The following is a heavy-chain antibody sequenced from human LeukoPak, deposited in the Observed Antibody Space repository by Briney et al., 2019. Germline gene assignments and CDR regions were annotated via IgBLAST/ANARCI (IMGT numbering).Heavy chain of an antibody. Sequence: PSETLSLTCTVSGGSISSYYWNWIRQPPGKGREWIGYIYYSGSTNYNPSLKSRVTISVDMSKNQFSLKLSSVTAADTAVYYCARENYDSSGYNNWFDPWGQGTLVTVSS. CDR2: IYYSGST. J-gene: IGHJ5*02. CDR3: ARENYDSSGYNNWFDP. V-gene: IGHV4-59*01. CDR1: GGSISSYY. D-gene: IGHD3-22*01.